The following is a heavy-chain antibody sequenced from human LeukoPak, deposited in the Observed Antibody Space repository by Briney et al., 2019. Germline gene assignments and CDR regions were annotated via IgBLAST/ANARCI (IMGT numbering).Heavy chain of an antibody. D-gene: IGHD3-10*01. J-gene: IGHJ3*02. CDR3: ARVEWFGELSPFDI. Sequence: SETLSLTCTVSGGSISSHYWSWIRQPPGKGLEWIGYIYYSGSTNYNPSLRSRVTISVDSSKNQFSLKLSSVTAADTAVYYCARVEWFGELSPFDIWGQGTMVTVSS. CDR2: IYYSGST. V-gene: IGHV4-59*11. CDR1: GGSISSHY.